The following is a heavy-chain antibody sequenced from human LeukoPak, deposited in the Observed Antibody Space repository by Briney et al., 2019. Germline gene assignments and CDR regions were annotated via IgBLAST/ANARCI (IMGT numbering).Heavy chain of an antibody. V-gene: IGHV3-30*18. CDR2: ISYDGSNK. CDR1: GFTFSSYG. CDR3: AKSGGSSPYGMDV. D-gene: IGHD1-26*01. J-gene: IGHJ6*02. Sequence: GRSLRLSCAASGFTFSSYGMHWVRQAPGKGLEWVAVISYDGSNKYYADSVKGRFTISRDNSKNTLYLQMSSLRAEDTAVYYCAKSGGSSPYGMDVWGQGTTVTVSS.